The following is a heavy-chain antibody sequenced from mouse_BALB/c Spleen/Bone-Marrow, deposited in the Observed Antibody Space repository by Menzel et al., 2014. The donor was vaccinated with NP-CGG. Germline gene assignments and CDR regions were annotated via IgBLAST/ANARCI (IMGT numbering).Heavy chain of an antibody. CDR1: GFNIKDTY. Sequence: VQLQQPGAELVKPGASVKLSCTASGFNIKDTYMHWVKQRPEQGLEWIGRIDPANGNTTYDPKFQGKATITADTSSNTAYLQLSSLTSEDTAVYYCANYDYGWYFDVWGAGTTVTVSS. D-gene: IGHD2-4*01. V-gene: IGHV14-3*02. J-gene: IGHJ1*01. CDR2: IDPANGNT. CDR3: ANYDYGWYFDV.